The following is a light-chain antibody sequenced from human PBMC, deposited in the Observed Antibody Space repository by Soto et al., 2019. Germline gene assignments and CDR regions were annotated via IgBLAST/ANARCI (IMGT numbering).Light chain of an antibody. J-gene: IGLJ2*01. CDR3: SSYISSNTSVV. CDR2: EVT. Sequence: QSVLTQPASVSGSPGQSITISCTGTSSDVGGYNYVSWYQQHPGKAPKLMIYEVTNRPSGVSNRFSGSKSGNTASLTISGLQAEDEADYYCSSYISSNTSVVFGGGTKLTVL. CDR1: SSDVGGYNY. V-gene: IGLV2-14*01.